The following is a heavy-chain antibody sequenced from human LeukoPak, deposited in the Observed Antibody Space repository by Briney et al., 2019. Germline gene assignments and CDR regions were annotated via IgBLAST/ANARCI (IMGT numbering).Heavy chain of an antibody. J-gene: IGHJ4*02. V-gene: IGHV4-30-4*07. Sequence: SETLSLTCAVSGGSISSGGYSWNWIRQPPGKGLEWVGHISYSGTSYYNPSLKSRLTISVGTSKNQFSLKLSSVTAADTAVYFCARGNLPAALDYWGQGTLVTVSS. CDR3: ARGNLPAALDY. CDR2: ISYSGTS. CDR1: GGSISSGGYS. D-gene: IGHD2-2*01.